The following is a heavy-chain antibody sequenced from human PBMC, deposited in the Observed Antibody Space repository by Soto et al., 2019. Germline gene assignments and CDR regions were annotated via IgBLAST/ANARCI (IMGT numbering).Heavy chain of an antibody. D-gene: IGHD3-9*01. CDR3: ARVTTGYLDY. Sequence: SDILSFTCTVSVASIRGDFCTWISQQPGRGLDYIGDIFYNGSTNYITSLESRVRISVEAAKKHFSLKLTSVTAADTAVYYCARVTTGYLDYWGQGTLVTV. CDR2: IFYNGST. V-gene: IGHV4-59*07. J-gene: IGHJ4*02. CDR1: VASIRGDF.